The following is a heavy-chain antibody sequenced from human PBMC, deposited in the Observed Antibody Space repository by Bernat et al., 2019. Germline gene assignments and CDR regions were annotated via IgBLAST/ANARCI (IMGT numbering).Heavy chain of an antibody. CDR3: ARSKARDVLLLFRESPRRYYMDV. CDR1: GFTFSSYA. J-gene: IGHJ6*03. V-gene: IGHV3-30*01. Sequence: QVQLVESGGGVVQPGRSLRLSCAASGFTFSSYAMHWVRQAPGKGLEWVAIISYDGSNKYYAASVKGRFTISRDNSKNTLYLQMNSLRAEDTAVYYCARSKARDVLLLFRESPRRYYMDVWGRGTTVTVSS. D-gene: IGHD3-10*01. CDR2: ISYDGSNK.